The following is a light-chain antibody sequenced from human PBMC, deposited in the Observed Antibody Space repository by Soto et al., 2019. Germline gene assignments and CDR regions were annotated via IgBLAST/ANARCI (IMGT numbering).Light chain of an antibody. J-gene: IGLJ1*01. CDR3: CSYAGNSYV. CDR2: EGT. CDR1: RSDVGTYNL. V-gene: IGLV2-23*01. Sequence: QSVLTQPASVSGSPGQSITISCTGTRSDVGTYNLVSWYQQHPGKAPKLMIYEGTKRPSGVSNRFSGSKSGNTASLTISGLQAEDDADYYCCSYAGNSYVLGTGTRSPS.